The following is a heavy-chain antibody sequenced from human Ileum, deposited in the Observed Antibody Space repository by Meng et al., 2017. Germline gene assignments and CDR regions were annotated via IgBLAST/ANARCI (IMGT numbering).Heavy chain of an antibody. CDR3: ANDRIND. V-gene: IGHV3-23*04. J-gene: IGHJ1*01. D-gene: IGHD3-3*02. CDR1: GFTFSSYA. CDR2: ISGSGGST. Sequence: EVQLVESGGGLVQPGGSLRLSCAASGFTFSSYAMSWVRQAPGKGLEWVSAISGSGGSTYYADSVKGRFTISRDNSKDTVYLSMSSLRAEDTALYHCANDRINDWGQGTLVTVSS.